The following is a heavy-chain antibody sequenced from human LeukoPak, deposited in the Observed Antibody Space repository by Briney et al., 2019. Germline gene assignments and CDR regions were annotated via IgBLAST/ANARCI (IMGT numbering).Heavy chain of an antibody. CDR3: ARVRQHDYIDS. Sequence: PSETLSLTCAVSGGSISSSNWWSWVRQPPGKGLEWIGEIYRGGSTHYNPSLKSRVTISADESKNQFSLRLGSVTAADTAVYYCARVRQHDYIDSWGQGTLVTVSS. J-gene: IGHJ4*02. V-gene: IGHV4-4*02. CDR1: GGSISSSNW. CDR2: IYRGGST.